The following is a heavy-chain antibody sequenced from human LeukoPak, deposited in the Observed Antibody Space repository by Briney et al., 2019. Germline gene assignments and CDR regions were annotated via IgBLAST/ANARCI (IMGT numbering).Heavy chain of an antibody. J-gene: IGHJ5*02. Sequence: ASVKVSCKASGYTFTGYYMHWVRQAPGQGLEWMGWLNPNSGGTSYAQKFQGRVTMTRDTSISTAYMELSRLRSDDTAMDYCARDQGQFSTLDPWGQGTLVTVSS. CDR3: ARDQGQFSTLDP. D-gene: IGHD5-24*01. CDR2: LNPNSGGT. CDR1: GYTFTGYY. V-gene: IGHV1-2*02.